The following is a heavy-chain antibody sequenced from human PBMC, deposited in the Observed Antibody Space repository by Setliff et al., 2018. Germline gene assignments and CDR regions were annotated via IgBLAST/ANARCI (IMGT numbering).Heavy chain of an antibody. CDR3: AKVKKPLIRGSGFDY. J-gene: IGHJ4*02. CDR2: VRFDGSYK. V-gene: IGHV3-30*02. CDR1: GFVFGTYG. D-gene: IGHD2-8*01. Sequence: GESLTISCAASGFVFGTYGMHWVRQAPGKGLDWVASVRFDGSYKVYADSVKGRFTISRDNSENTLFLQMTSLRPEDTGIYYCAKVKKPLIRGSGFDYWGQGTLVTVSS.